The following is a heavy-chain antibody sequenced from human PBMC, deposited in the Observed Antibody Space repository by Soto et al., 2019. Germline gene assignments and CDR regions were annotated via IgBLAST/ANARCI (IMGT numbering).Heavy chain of an antibody. V-gene: IGHV4-59*01. CDR1: GGSISSYY. Sequence: PSETLSLTCTVSGGSISSYYWSWIRQPPGKGLEWIGYIYYSGSTNYNPSLKSRVTISVDTSKNQFSLKLSSVTAADTAVYYCARVHGYGYSGYEYLDYWGQGTLVTVSS. J-gene: IGHJ4*02. CDR2: IYYSGST. CDR3: ARVHGYGYSGYEYLDY. D-gene: IGHD5-12*01.